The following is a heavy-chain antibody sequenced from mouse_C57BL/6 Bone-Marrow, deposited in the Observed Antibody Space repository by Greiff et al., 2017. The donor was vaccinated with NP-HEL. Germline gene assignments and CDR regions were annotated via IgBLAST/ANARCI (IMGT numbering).Heavy chain of an antibody. V-gene: IGHV5-4*01. CDR1: GFTFSSYA. D-gene: IGHD1-1*01. Sequence: EVQLVESGGGLVKPGGSLKLSCAASGFTFSSYAMSWVRQTPEKRLEWVATISDGGSYTYYPDNVKGRFTISRDNAKNNLYLQMSHLKTEDTAMYYGAREGPYGSSSSWYFDVWGTGTTVTVSS. CDR2: ISDGGSYT. J-gene: IGHJ1*03. CDR3: AREGPYGSSSSWYFDV.